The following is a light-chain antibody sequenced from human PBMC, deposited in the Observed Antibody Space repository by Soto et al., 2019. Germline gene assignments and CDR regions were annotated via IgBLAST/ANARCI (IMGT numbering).Light chain of an antibody. J-gene: IGLJ1*01. CDR2: ENN. V-gene: IGLV1-51*02. CDR3: GTWDGSLSAGFDV. Sequence: QSVLTQPPSVSAAPGQKVTISCSGSSSNIGNNYVSWYQQLPGTAPKLLIYENNKRPSGIPDRFSGSKSGTSATLGITGLQTGDEADYYCGTWDGSLSAGFDVFGTGTKLTVL. CDR1: SSNIGNNY.